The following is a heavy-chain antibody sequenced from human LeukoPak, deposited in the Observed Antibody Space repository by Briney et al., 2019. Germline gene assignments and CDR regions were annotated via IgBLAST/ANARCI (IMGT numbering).Heavy chain of an antibody. V-gene: IGHV3-23*01. Sequence: PGGSLRLSCAASGFTFSSYDMSWVRQAPGKGLEWVSAISGSGGSTYYADSMKGRFTISRDNSKNTLYLQMNSLRAEDTAVYYCATLRRDYDTLTGYYRFDYWGQGTLVTVSS. D-gene: IGHD3-9*01. CDR2: ISGSGGST. J-gene: IGHJ4*02. CDR3: ATLRRDYDTLTGYYRFDY. CDR1: GFTFSSYD.